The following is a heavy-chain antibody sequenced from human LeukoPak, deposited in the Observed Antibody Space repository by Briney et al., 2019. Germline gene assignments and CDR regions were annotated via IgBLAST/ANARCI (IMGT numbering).Heavy chain of an antibody. CDR2: IRYDGSNK. D-gene: IGHD3-16*02. Sequence: GGSLRLSCAASGFTFSSYGMHWVRQAPGKGLEWVAFIRYDGSNKYYADSVKGRFTISRDNSKNTLYLQMNSLRAEDTAVYYCARDTYDYVWGSYRNYYYYMDVWGKGTTVTVSS. CDR3: ARDTYDYVWGSYRNYYYYMDV. CDR1: GFTFSSYG. J-gene: IGHJ6*03. V-gene: IGHV3-30*02.